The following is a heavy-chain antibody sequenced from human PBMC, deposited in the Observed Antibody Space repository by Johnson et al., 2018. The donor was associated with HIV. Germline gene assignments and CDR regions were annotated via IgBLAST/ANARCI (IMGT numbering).Heavy chain of an antibody. CDR2: IYSGGST. CDR3: ARAGVVDSYGSWKAFDI. V-gene: IGHV3-66*01. J-gene: IGHJ3*02. CDR1: GFTVSSNY. Sequence: EVQLVESGGGLVQPGGSLRLSCAASGFTVSSNYMSWVRQAPGKGLEWVSVIYSGGSTYYAVSVKGRFTISRDSSKNTLFLQMNSLRVEDTAVYYCARAGVVDSYGSWKAFDIWGQGTMVTVSS. D-gene: IGHD3-10*01.